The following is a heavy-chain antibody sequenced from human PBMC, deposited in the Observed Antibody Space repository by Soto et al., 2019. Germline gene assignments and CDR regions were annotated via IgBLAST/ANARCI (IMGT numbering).Heavy chain of an antibody. Sequence: GGSLRLSCAASGFTFSSYGMHWVRQAPGKGLEWVAVIWYDGSNRYYADSVKGRFTISRDNSKNTLYLQMNSLRAEDTAVYYCARDTRNCSSTSCYVDDYMDVWGKGTTVTVS. CDR1: GFTFSSYG. V-gene: IGHV3-33*01. CDR2: IWYDGSNR. J-gene: IGHJ6*03. CDR3: ARDTRNCSSTSCYVDDYMDV. D-gene: IGHD2-2*01.